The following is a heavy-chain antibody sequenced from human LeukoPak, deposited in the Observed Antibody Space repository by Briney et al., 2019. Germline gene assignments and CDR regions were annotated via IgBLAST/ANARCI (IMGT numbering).Heavy chain of an antibody. V-gene: IGHV3-23*01. CDR2: ISGSGGST. Sequence: GGSLRLSCAASGFTFSSYAMSWVRQAPGKGLEWVSAISGSGGSTYYAESVKGRFTISRDNSKNTLYLQMNSLRAEDTAVYYCAKDSSSWYRPLYYMDVWGKGTTVTVSS. J-gene: IGHJ6*03. D-gene: IGHD6-13*01. CDR1: GFTFSSYA. CDR3: AKDSSSWYRPLYYMDV.